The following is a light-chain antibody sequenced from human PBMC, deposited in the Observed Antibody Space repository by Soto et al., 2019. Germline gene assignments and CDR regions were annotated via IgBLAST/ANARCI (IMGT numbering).Light chain of an antibody. CDR1: QSVLYNSNNKNY. V-gene: IGKV4-1*01. CDR2: WAS. CDR3: QQYFSTPYT. Sequence: DIVMTQSPDSLAVSLGERATINCKSSQSVLYNSNNKNYLAWYQQKPGQPPKLLIYWASTRESGVPDRFSGSGSGTDFTLTISSLQAEDVAVYYCQQYFSTPYTFGQGTTLEIK. J-gene: IGKJ2*01.